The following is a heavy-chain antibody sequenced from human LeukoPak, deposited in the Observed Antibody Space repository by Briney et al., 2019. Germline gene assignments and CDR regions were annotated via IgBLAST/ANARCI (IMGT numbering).Heavy chain of an antibody. Sequence: ASVKVSCKASGGTFSSYAISWVRQAPGQGLEWMGGIIPIFGTANYAQKFQGRVTITADESTSTAYMELSSLRSEDTAVYYCAVNRRDGYNFGFGYWGQGTLVTLSS. J-gene: IGHJ4*02. CDR1: GGTFSSYA. CDR2: IIPIFGTA. V-gene: IGHV1-69*13. CDR3: AVNRRDGYNFGFGY. D-gene: IGHD5-24*01.